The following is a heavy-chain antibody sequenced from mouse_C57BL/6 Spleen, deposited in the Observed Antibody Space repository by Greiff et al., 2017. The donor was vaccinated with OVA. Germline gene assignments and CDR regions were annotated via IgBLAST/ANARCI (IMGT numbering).Heavy chain of an antibody. CDR1: GFTFSSYG. V-gene: IGHV5-6*02. Sequence: EVTLMESGGDLVKPGGSLKLSCAASGFTFSSYGMSWVRQTPDKRLEWVATISSGGSYTYYPDSVKGRFTISRDNAKNTLYLQSSSLKSEDTAMYYCARRGWEDYFDYWGQGTTLTVSS. CDR2: ISSGGSYT. J-gene: IGHJ2*01. D-gene: IGHD1-1*02. CDR3: ARRGWEDYFDY.